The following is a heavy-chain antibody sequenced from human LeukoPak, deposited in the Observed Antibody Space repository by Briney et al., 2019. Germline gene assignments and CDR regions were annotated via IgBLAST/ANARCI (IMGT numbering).Heavy chain of an antibody. Sequence: GGSLRLSCAASGFTFSSNAMTWIRQAPGKGPEWVSDISRSGDYTYYADSVKGRITISRDNSKNTLYLQVDSLRAEDTAVYYCVKGGFGTADFYWGQGTLVTVSS. CDR3: VKGGFGTADFY. CDR1: GFTFSSNA. V-gene: IGHV3-23*01. J-gene: IGHJ4*02. CDR2: ISRSGDYT. D-gene: IGHD1-1*01.